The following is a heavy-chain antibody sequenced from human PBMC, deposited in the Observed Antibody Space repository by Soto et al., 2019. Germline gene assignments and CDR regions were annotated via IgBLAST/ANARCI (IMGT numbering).Heavy chain of an antibody. Sequence: SETLSLTCTVSGGSISSGGYYWSWIRQHPGKGLEWIGYIYYSGSTYYDPSLKSRVTISVDTSKNQFSLKLSSVTAADTAVYYCARDRNNWDFDYWGQGTLVTSPQ. D-gene: IGHD1-20*01. J-gene: IGHJ4*02. V-gene: IGHV4-31*03. CDR1: GGSISSGGYY. CDR3: ARDRNNWDFDY. CDR2: IYYSGST.